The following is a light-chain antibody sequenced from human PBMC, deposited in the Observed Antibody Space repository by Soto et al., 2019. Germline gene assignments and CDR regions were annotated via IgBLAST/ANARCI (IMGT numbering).Light chain of an antibody. CDR2: DDS. CDR3: QVWDNVSDHWV. CDR1: NIGSKS. Sequence: SYVMTRPPSVSVAPGQTAKISCGGNNIGSKSVHWYQQKPGQAPVLVIYDDSDRPSGIPERFSGSNSGNTATVTISSVEAGDEADYYCQVWDNVSDHWVFGGGTKLTVL. V-gene: IGLV3-21*02. J-gene: IGLJ3*02.